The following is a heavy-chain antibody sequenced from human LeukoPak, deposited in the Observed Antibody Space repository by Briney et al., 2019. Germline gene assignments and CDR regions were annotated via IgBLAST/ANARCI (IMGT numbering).Heavy chain of an antibody. J-gene: IGHJ6*03. CDR3: ATYSGGSPLYYYYMDV. CDR1: GYTLTELS. D-gene: IGHD2-21*01. V-gene: IGHV1-24*01. Sequence: GASVKVSRKVSGYTLTELSMHWVRQAPGTGHEGRGGFDPEDGETIYAQKFQGRVTMTEDTSTDTAYMELSSLRSEDTAVYYCATYSGGSPLYYYYMDVWGKGTTVTVSS. CDR2: FDPEDGET.